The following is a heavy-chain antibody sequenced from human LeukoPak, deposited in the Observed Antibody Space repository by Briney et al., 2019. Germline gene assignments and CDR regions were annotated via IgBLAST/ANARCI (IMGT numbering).Heavy chain of an antibody. CDR2: IYTSGST. Sequence: SETLSLTCTVSGGSISSYYWSWIRQPAGKGLEWIGRIYTSGSTNYNPSLKSRVTISVDTSKNQFSLKLSSVTAADTAVYYCARGILYYDILTGYRAEYFQHWGQGTLVTVSS. J-gene: IGHJ1*01. CDR1: GGSISSYY. V-gene: IGHV4-4*07. CDR3: ARGILYYDILTGYRAEYFQH. D-gene: IGHD3-9*01.